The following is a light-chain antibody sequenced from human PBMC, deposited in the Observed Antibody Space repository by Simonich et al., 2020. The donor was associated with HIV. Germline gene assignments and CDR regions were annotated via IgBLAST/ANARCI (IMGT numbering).Light chain of an antibody. CDR2: DAS. J-gene: IGKJ3*01. CDR1: QSVSNY. V-gene: IGKV3-11*01. CDR3: QQYNNWPSPFT. Sequence: EIVLTQSPATLSLSPGERATLSCKASQSVSNYLAWYQHKPGQAPRLLIYDASNRATGIPARFSGSGSGTDFTLTISSLEPEDFAVYYCQQYNNWPSPFTFGPGTKVDIK.